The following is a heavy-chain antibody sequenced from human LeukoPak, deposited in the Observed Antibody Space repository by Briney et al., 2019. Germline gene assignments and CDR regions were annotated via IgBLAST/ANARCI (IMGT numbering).Heavy chain of an antibody. Sequence: GGSLRLSCAASGFTFSSYGMHWVRQAPGKGREWVSSISSSSYIYYADSVKGRFTISRHNAKNSLYLQMNSLRAEDTAVYYCARDSGGTVGYAIYDYWGQGTLVTVSS. J-gene: IGHJ4*02. CDR1: GFTFSSYG. CDR3: ARDSGGTVGYAIYDY. CDR2: ISSSSYI. V-gene: IGHV3-21*01. D-gene: IGHD2-8*01.